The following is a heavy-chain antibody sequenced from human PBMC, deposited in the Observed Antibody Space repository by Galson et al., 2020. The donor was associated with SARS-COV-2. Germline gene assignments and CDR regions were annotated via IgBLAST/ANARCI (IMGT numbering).Heavy chain of an antibody. V-gene: IGHV4-39*07. CDR1: GASISSSSYY. Sequence: SQTLSLTCTVSGASISSSSYYWGWIRQPPGKGLEYIGSIYNSGNAYYNPSLKGRVTISVDTSKNQFSLKLSSVTAADTAVYYCARGGWELSYYFDYWGQGTLVTVSS. J-gene: IGHJ4*02. CDR2: IYNSGNA. D-gene: IGHD1-26*01. CDR3: ARGGWELSYYFDY.